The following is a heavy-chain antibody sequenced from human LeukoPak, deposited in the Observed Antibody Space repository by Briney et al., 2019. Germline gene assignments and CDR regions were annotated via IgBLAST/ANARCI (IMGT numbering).Heavy chain of an antibody. CDR1: GYTFTNNY. Sequence: GASVKVSCKTSGYTFTNNYINWVRQAPGQGLEWMGMINPDDDRTDYAQRFKGRITVTRDMSTSTVYMELSSLTSEDTAMYLCARLIGVLGPATIDGFWRGYYDSWGQGTQVTVSS. CDR3: ARLIGVLGPATIDGFWRGYYDS. V-gene: IGHV1-46*01. D-gene: IGHD3-3*01. CDR2: INPDDDRT. J-gene: IGHJ5*01.